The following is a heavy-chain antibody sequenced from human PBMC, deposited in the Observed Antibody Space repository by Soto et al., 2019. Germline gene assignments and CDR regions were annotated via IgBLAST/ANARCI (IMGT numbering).Heavy chain of an antibody. CDR3: ARENTIFGVVSLYFDY. CDR2: IYFSGST. CDR1: GGSIGSGDYS. Sequence: QVQLQESGPGLVEPSQTLSLTCTVSGGSIGSGDYSWNWIRRPPGKGLEWIGHIYFSGSTYYNPSLKSRVSMSIDTSKHQFSRKLTSVTAADTAVYYCARENTIFGVVSLYFDYWGRGSLVTVS. V-gene: IGHV4-30-4*01. D-gene: IGHD3-3*01. J-gene: IGHJ4*02.